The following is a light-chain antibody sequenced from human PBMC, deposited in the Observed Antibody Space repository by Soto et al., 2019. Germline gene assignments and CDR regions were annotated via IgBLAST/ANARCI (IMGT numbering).Light chain of an antibody. CDR2: GAS. CDR3: QQFNSYPLT. Sequence: DIQLTQSPSFLSASVGDRVTITCRASQDSRSYLAWYQQKPGKAPKLLIYGASALQSGVPSRFSGSGSGTEFTLAISSPQPEDFATYYCQQFNSYPLTFGGGTKVEFK. V-gene: IGKV1-9*01. CDR1: QDSRSY. J-gene: IGKJ4*01.